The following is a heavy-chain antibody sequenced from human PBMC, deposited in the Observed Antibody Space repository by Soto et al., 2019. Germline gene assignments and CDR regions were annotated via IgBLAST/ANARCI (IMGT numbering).Heavy chain of an antibody. V-gene: IGHV1-69*01. CDR3: AQPRQYYDFWSGPPLFDP. CDR2: IIPIFGTA. J-gene: IGHJ5*02. D-gene: IGHD3-3*01. CDR1: GGTFSSYA. Sequence: QVQLVQSGAEVKKPGSSVKVSCKASGGTFSSYAISWVRQAPGQGLEWMGGIIPIFGTANYAQKFQGRGTITADESTSPAYMELSSLRSEDTAVYYFAQPRQYYDFWSGPPLFDPWGQGTLVTVSS.